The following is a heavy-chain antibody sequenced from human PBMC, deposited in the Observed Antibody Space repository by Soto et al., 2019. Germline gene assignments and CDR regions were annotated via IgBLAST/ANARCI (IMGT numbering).Heavy chain of an antibody. CDR2: ISGSGGST. D-gene: IGHD3-9*01. J-gene: IGHJ6*02. V-gene: IGHV3-23*01. CDR3: ASGLDYYYGMDV. CDR1: GFTFSSYA. Sequence: EVQLLESGGGLIQPGGSLRLSCAASGFTFSSYAMSWVRQAPGKGLEWVSGISGSGGSTYYADSVKGRFTISRDKSKNTLYLQMNSLRAEDTAVYYCASGLDYYYGMDVWGQGTTVTVSS.